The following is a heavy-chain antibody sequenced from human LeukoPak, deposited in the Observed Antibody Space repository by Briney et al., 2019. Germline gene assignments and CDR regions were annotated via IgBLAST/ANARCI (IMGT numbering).Heavy chain of an antibody. CDR3: ARSHDSSGYYYPY. CDR1: GGSFSGYY. Sequence: PSETLSLTCAVYGGSFSGYYWSWIRQPPGKGLEWIGEINHSGSTNYNPSLKSRLTISVDTSKNQFSLKLSSVTAADTAVYYCARSHDSSGYYYPYWGQGTLVTVSS. D-gene: IGHD3-22*01. J-gene: IGHJ4*02. CDR2: INHSGST. V-gene: IGHV4-34*09.